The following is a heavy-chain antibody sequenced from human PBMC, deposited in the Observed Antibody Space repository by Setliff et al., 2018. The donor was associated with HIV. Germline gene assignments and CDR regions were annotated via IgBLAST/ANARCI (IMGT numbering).Heavy chain of an antibody. J-gene: IGHJ4*02. V-gene: IGHV1-18*01. Sequence: ASVKVSCKTSGYPFTNYGISWVRQTPRQGLEWMGWINAHNGNIKYAQKFQGRVTVTTDTSTSTGYMELKSLTSDDTAVYYCARAAGYQLLGWGQGTLVTVSS. CDR2: INAHNGNI. CDR1: GYPFTNYG. D-gene: IGHD1-1*01. CDR3: ARAAGYQLLG.